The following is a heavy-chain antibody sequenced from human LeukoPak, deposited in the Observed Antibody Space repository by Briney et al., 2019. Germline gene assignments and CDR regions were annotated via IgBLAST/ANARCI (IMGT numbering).Heavy chain of an antibody. CDR3: TTDYPYDSSGYDY. J-gene: IGHJ4*02. CDR2: IKSKTDGRTT. Sequence: GGSLRLSCAASGFTFSNAWMSWVRQAPGKGLEWVGRIKSKTDGRTTDYAAPVKGRFTISRDDSKNTLHLQMNSLKTEDTAVYYCTTDYPYDSSGYDYWGQGTLVTVSS. V-gene: IGHV3-15*01. D-gene: IGHD3-22*01. CDR1: GFTFSNAW.